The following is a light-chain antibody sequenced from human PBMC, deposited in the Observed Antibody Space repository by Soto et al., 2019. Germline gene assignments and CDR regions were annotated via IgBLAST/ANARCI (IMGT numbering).Light chain of an antibody. CDR3: KSYAGSNTYV. CDR1: KSDIGVYDF. Sequence: QSALTQPPSASGSPGQSVTISCTGTKSDIGVYDFVSWYQHHPGKAPRLIIYEVVQRPSGVPDRFSGSKSGNTASLTVSGLQAADEDDYFCKSYAGSNTYVLGSGTKVTV. J-gene: IGLJ1*01. V-gene: IGLV2-8*01. CDR2: EVV.